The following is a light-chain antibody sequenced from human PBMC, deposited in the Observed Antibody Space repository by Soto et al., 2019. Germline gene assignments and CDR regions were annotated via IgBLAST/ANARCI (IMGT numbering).Light chain of an antibody. CDR1: KLGDKY. V-gene: IGLV3-1*01. CDR3: QAWDSSTVV. CDR2: QDI. J-gene: IGLJ2*01. Sequence: SYELTQPPSVSVSPGQTASITCSGDKLGDKYACWYQQKPGQPPVLVIYQDINRPSGIPERFSGSNSGNTATLTISDTQAMDEADYYCQAWDSSTVVFGGGTKVTVL.